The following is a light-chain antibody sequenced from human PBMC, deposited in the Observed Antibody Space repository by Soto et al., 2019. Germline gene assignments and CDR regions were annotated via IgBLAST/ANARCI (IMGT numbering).Light chain of an antibody. V-gene: IGKV3-20*01. Sequence: EVVLTQSPGTLSLSAGERATLSCRASPGLGNKNLARYQQKPGQAPRLLIFDASSRATGIPDWFSGSESGTDFSLTITRLEPEDAAVYFCQQYGYSWTFGQGTKVDIK. J-gene: IGKJ1*01. CDR1: PGLGNKN. CDR2: DAS. CDR3: QQYGYSWT.